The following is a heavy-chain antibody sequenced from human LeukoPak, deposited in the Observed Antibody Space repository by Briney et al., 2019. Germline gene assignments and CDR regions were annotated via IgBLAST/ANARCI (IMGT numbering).Heavy chain of an antibody. CDR1: GFSISNGYY. Sequence: SETLSLTCNVSGFSISNGYYWGWIRQPPERGLEWIGSIYHSGSTNYNPSLKSRVTISVDTSKNQFSLKLSSVTAADTAVYYCARHGGRDIAVAGRPTRRLRRYFDYWGQGTLVTVSS. J-gene: IGHJ4*02. V-gene: IGHV4-38-2*02. CDR2: IYHSGST. CDR3: ARHGGRDIAVAGRPTRRLRRYFDY. D-gene: IGHD6-19*01.